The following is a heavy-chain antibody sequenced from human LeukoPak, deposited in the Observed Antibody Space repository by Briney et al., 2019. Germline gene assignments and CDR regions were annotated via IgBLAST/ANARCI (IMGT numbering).Heavy chain of an antibody. J-gene: IGHJ4*02. CDR1: GFTFSSYA. V-gene: IGHV3-23*01. CDR2: ISGSGGST. D-gene: IGHD3-22*01. Sequence: GGSLRLSCVASGFTFSSYAMSWVRQAPGKGLEWVSAISGSGGSTYYADSVKGRFTISRDNSKNTLYLQMNSLRAEDTAVYYCAKGPYDSSGYYSVWGQGTLVTVSS. CDR3: AKGPYDSSGYYSV.